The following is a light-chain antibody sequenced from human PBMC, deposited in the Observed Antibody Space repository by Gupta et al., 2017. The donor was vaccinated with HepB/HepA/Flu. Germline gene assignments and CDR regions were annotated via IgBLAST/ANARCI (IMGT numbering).Light chain of an antibody. V-gene: IGLV2-11*01. Sequence: SATTQPPSASGSPGPSVTISCTGTSSDIGAYNLVSWYQQHPGKAPKLMIYDVSKRPSGVPDRFSGSKSGNTASLTISGLQAEDEADYYCCSYAGNYTWVFGGGTKVTVL. CDR3: CSYAGNYTWV. J-gene: IGLJ1*01. CDR1: SSDIGAYNL. CDR2: DVS.